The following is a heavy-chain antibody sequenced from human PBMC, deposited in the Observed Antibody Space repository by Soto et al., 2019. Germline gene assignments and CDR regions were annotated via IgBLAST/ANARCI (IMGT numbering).Heavy chain of an antibody. V-gene: IGHV3-33*01. Sequence: QVQLVESGGGVVQPGRSLRLSCAASGFTFSSYGMHWVRQAPGKGLEWVAVIWYDGSNKYYADSVKGRFTISRDNSKNTLYLQMNSLRAEDTAVYYCARGDYGDHIDYWGQGTLVTVSS. CDR3: ARGDYGDHIDY. CDR1: GFTFSSYG. D-gene: IGHD4-17*01. J-gene: IGHJ4*02. CDR2: IWYDGSNK.